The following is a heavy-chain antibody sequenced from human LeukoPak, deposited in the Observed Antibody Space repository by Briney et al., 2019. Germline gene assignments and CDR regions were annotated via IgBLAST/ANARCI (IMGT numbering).Heavy chain of an antibody. V-gene: IGHV5-51*01. J-gene: IGHJ5*02. CDR3: ARHGDGYRSNWLDP. Sequence: GESLKISCKISGYTLTNNWIGWVRQVPGKGLEWMGIIFPGDSDTRYSPSFQGQVTISVDKSISTAYLQWSSLKASDTAMYYCARHGDGYRSNWLDPWGQGTLVTVSS. CDR2: IFPGDSDT. D-gene: IGHD5-24*01. CDR1: GYTLTNNW.